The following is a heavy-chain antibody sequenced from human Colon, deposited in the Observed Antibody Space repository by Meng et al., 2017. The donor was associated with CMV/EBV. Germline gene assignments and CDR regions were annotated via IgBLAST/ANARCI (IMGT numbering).Heavy chain of an antibody. D-gene: IGHD3-3*01. Sequence: GGSLRLSCAASGFTFSTYAMHWVRQAPGKGLEWVAVMSYDGTTKYYANSVEGRITISRNKSKNTLNLHMSSLRGEDTAFYYCANDMYVLNYDFWSSYYDHWGQGTLVTVSS. CDR1: GFTFSTYA. CDR3: ANDMYVLNYDFWSSYYDH. J-gene: IGHJ4*02. V-gene: IGHV3-30-3*02. CDR2: MSYDGTTK.